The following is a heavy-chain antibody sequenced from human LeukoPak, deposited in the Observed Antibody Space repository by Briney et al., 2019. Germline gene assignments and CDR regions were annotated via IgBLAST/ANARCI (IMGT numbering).Heavy chain of an antibody. CDR2: IIPIFGTA. J-gene: IGHJ6*03. Sequence: SVKVSCKASGGTFSSYAISWVRQAPGQGLEWMGGIIPIFGTANYAQKFQGRVTITADESTSTAYMELSSLRSEDTAVYYCAILAAADRRLYYYYYMDVWGKGTTVTVSS. D-gene: IGHD6-13*01. CDR1: GGTFSSYA. V-gene: IGHV1-69*13. CDR3: AILAAADRRLYYYYYMDV.